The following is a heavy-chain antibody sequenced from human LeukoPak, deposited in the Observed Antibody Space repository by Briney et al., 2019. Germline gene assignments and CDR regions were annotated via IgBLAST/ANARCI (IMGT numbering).Heavy chain of an antibody. V-gene: IGHV3-66*02. Sequence: GGSLRLSCAASGFAVSTKYMSWVRQAPGKGLEWVSSIWSGGNTYYADSVKGRFTIYRDNSKNTVYLQMNSLRAEDTAVYYCASATYCGGDCYAFFDDWGQGTLVTVSS. CDR2: IWSGGNT. J-gene: IGHJ5*02. D-gene: IGHD2-21*02. CDR3: ASATYCGGDCYAFFDD. CDR1: GFAVSTKY.